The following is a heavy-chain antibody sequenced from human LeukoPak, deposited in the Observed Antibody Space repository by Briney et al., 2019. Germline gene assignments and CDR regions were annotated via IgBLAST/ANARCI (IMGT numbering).Heavy chain of an antibody. CDR1: GYTFTSYA. Sequence: ASVKVSCKASGYTFTSYAMHWVRQAPGQRLERMGWINAGNGNTKYSQKFQGRVTITRDTSASTAYMELSSLRSEDTAVYYCARTNYGSGRSIWFDPWGQGTLVTVSS. CDR3: ARTNYGSGRSIWFDP. J-gene: IGHJ5*02. V-gene: IGHV1-3*01. CDR2: INAGNGNT. D-gene: IGHD3-10*01.